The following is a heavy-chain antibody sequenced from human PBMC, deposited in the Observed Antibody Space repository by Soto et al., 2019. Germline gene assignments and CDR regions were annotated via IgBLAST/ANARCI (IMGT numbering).Heavy chain of an antibody. J-gene: IGHJ4*02. CDR2: MNPNSGNT. CDR3: ARRGDDYIWGSYRYFDY. D-gene: IGHD3-16*02. CDR1: GYTFTSYD. Sequence: QVPLVQSGAEVKKPGASVKVSCKASGYTFTSYDINWVRQATGQGLEWMGWMNPNSGNTGYAQKFQGRVTMTRNTSISTAYMELSSLRSEDTAVYYCARRGDDYIWGSYRYFDYWGQGTLVTVSS. V-gene: IGHV1-8*01.